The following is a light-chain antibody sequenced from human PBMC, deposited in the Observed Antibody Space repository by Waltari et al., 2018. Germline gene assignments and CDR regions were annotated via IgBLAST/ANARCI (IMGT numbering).Light chain of an antibody. CDR1: TIESKS. CDR3: QVWDANTDPGV. V-gene: IGLV3-21*01. Sequence: SYVLTQPPSVSVAPGETARLTCGGTTIESKSVHWYRQRPGQAPVLVISYDSDRPSGMPDRVSGSNSGNTATLTISRVESGDEADYYCQVWDANTDPGVFGTGTEVTVL. J-gene: IGLJ1*01. CDR2: YDS.